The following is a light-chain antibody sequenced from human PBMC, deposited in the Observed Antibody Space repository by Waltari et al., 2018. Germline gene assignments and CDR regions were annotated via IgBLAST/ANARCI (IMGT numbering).Light chain of an antibody. CDR1: STNIGSHH. Sequence: QSVLTQPPSASGPPGQKVTIPCNGSSTNIGSHHGYWYQQFPGPAPKLLIFKNNQRPSGVPDRFSDSKSGTSASLAINGLRSEDEADYYCAAWDDSLSGLVLGGGTKVTVL. J-gene: IGLJ3*02. CDR2: KNN. V-gene: IGLV1-47*01. CDR3: AAWDDSLSGLV.